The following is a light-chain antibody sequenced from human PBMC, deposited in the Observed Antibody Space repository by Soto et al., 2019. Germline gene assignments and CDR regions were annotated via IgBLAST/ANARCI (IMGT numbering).Light chain of an antibody. CDR3: QQYNNWPRT. CDR2: DAS. J-gene: IGKJ1*01. Sequence: EIVMTQPPVTLSVSPGERTTLSCRASQSVSSNLAWYQQRPGQAPRLLIYDASTRATGIPSRFSGSGSGTEFTLTISSLQSEDFAVYYCQQYNNWPRTFGRGTKVDI. CDR1: QSVSSN. V-gene: IGKV3-15*01.